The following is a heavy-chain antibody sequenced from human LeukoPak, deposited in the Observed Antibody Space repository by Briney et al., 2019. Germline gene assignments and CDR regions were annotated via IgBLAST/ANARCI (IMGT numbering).Heavy chain of an antibody. Sequence: TSSETLSLTCTVSGYSISSGYYWGWIRQPPGKGLEWIGSIYHSGSTYYNPSLKSRVTISVDTSKNQFSLKLSSVTAADTAVYYCARRINDAFDIWGQGTMVTVSS. J-gene: IGHJ3*02. CDR3: ARRINDAFDI. CDR2: IYHSGST. V-gene: IGHV4-38-2*02. CDR1: GYSISSGYY.